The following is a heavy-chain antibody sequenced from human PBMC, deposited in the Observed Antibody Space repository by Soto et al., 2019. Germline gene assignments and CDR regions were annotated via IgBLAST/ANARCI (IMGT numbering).Heavy chain of an antibody. J-gene: IGHJ6*02. CDR1: GFTFSHYG. CDR3: AKARGNNYYYGMDV. V-gene: IGHV3-30*18. CDR2: ISFDGGNK. D-gene: IGHD3-16*01. Sequence: HLGGSLRLSCAASGFTFSHYGMHWVRQAPGKGLEWVADISFDGGNKYYADSVKGRFTIPRDTSKDTLYLQLNSLRAEDTAVYYCAKARGNNYYYGMDVWGQGTTVTVSS.